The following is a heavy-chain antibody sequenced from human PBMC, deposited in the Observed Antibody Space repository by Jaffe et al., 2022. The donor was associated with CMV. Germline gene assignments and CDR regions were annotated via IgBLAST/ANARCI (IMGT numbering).Heavy chain of an antibody. CDR3: ACRSGYYSLYYGMDV. D-gene: IGHD3-22*01. CDR2: IYYSGST. J-gene: IGHJ6*02. Sequence: QLQLQESGPGLVKPSETLSLTCTVSGGSISSSSYYWGWIRQPPGKGLEWIGSIYYSGSTYYNPSLKSRVTISVDTSKNQFSLKLSSVTAADTAVYYCACRSGYYSLYYGMDVWGQGTTVTVSS. CDR1: GGSISSSSYY. V-gene: IGHV4-39*01.